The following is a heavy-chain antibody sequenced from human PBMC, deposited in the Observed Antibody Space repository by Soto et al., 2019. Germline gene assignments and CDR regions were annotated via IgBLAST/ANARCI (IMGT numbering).Heavy chain of an antibody. V-gene: IGHV3-30*18. Sequence: GSLRLSCAASGFTFSSYGMHWVRQAPGKGLEWVAVISYDGSNKYYADSVKGRFTISRDNSKNTLYLQMNSLRAEDTAVYYCAKDSSGSYYFSYFDYWGQGTLVTVSS. CDR3: AKDSSGSYYFSYFDY. CDR1: GFTFSSYG. J-gene: IGHJ4*02. D-gene: IGHD1-26*01. CDR2: ISYDGSNK.